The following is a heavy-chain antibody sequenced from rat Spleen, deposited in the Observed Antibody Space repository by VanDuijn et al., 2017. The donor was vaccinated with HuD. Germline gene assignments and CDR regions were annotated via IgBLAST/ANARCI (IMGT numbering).Heavy chain of an antibody. V-gene: IGHV5-25*01. CDR1: GFTFSDYY. D-gene: IGHD1-9*01. J-gene: IGHJ2*01. Sequence: EVQVVESGGGLVQPGRSLKLSCAASGFTFSDYYMAWVRQAPAKGLEWVASIRSRGGSTYYRDSVKGRFTVSRDNAKSTLYLQMDSLRSEDTATYYCARHAVYYGYSPSFDYWGQGVMVTVSS. CDR2: IRSRGGST. CDR3: ARHAVYYGYSPSFDY.